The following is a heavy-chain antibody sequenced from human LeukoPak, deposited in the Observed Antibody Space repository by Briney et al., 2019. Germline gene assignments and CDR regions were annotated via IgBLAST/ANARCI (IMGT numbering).Heavy chain of an antibody. CDR3: ARESDPITGYFYYYMDV. Sequence: KPSETLSLTCAVYGGSFSGYYWSWIRQPPGKGLEWIGEINHSGSTNYNPSFWGRVTISVDTSKNQFFLKLNSVTAADTAVYYCARESDPITGYFYYYMDVWGRGTTVTVSS. D-gene: IGHD3-10*01. V-gene: IGHV4-34*01. J-gene: IGHJ6*03. CDR2: INHSGST. CDR1: GGSFSGYY.